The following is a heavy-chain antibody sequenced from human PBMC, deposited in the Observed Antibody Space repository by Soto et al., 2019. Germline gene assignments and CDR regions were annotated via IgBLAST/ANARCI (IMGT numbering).Heavy chain of an antibody. CDR3: ARQSITMVRGVIGDY. V-gene: IGHV4-39*01. Sequence: SETLSLTCTVSGGSISSSSYYWGWIRQPPGKGLEWIGSIYYSGSTYYNPSLKSRVTISVDTSKNQFSLKLGSVTAADTAVYYCARQSITMVRGVIGDYWGQGTLVTVSS. CDR2: IYYSGST. CDR1: GGSISSSSYY. J-gene: IGHJ4*02. D-gene: IGHD3-10*01.